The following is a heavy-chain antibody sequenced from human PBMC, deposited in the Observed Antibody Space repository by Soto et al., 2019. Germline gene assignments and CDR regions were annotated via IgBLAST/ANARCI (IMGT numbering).Heavy chain of an antibody. D-gene: IGHD3-16*01. J-gene: IGHJ4*02. V-gene: IGHV3-33*01. CDR1: GFTFSVYG. Sequence: QVQLVESGGGVVQPGRSLRLSCAASGFTFSVYGMHWVRQAPGKGLEWVAVIWNDGSNKYYGDSVKGRFTISRDNSKSALFLTMNSVRADDTAVYYCARAVGPFDYWGQGTLVTVSS. CDR2: IWNDGSNK. CDR3: ARAVGPFDY.